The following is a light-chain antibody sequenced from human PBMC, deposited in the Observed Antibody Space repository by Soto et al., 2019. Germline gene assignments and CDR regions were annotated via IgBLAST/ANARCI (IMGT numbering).Light chain of an antibody. CDR2: GAS. V-gene: IGKV3-20*01. CDR3: QQYGSSPFT. CDR1: KSVSSSY. J-gene: IGKJ3*01. Sequence: EIVLTQYPGTLSLSPGERATLSCRASKSVSSSYLAWYQQKPGQAPRLLIYGASSRATGIPDRFSGSGSGTDFTLTISRLEPEDFAVYYCQQYGSSPFTFGPGTKVDIK.